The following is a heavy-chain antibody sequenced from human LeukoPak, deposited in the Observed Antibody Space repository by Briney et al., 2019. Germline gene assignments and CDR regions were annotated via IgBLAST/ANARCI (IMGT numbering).Heavy chain of an antibody. Sequence: GGSMRLSCTVSGFTVSDNSMSWVRQAPGKGLEWVSFIYYDDRTHYSDSVKGRFTISRDNSENTLYLQMNSLKTEDTAVYYCTTDPQFYGSGDYYFDYWGQGTLVTVSS. D-gene: IGHD3-10*01. CDR1: GFTVSDNS. CDR3: TTDPQFYGSGDYYFDY. V-gene: IGHV3-53*01. CDR2: IYYDDRT. J-gene: IGHJ4*02.